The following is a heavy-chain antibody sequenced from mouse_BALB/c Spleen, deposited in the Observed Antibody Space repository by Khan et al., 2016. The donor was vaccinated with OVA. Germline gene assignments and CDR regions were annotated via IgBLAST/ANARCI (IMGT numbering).Heavy chain of an antibody. D-gene: IGHD2-4*01. CDR1: GFSLTNYG. CDR2: IWSDGST. Sequence: QVQLKESGPGLVAPSQSLSITCTVSGFSLTNYGVHWVRQPPGKGLEWLVVIWSDGSTNYNSVLKSRLSISKDNSKSQVFLKMNSLQTDDTAMYYCARWFDDYSALYAMDYWGQGTSVTVSS. V-gene: IGHV2-6*02. J-gene: IGHJ4*01. CDR3: ARWFDDYSALYAMDY.